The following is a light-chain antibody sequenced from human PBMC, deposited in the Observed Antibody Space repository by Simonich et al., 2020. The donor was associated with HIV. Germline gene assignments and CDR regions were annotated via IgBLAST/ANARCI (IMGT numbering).Light chain of an antibody. CDR1: SLRNYY. Sequence: SSELTQDPAVSVALGQTVRITCQGDSLRNYYASLYQQKPGQAPVLVIYAKNNRPSGIPDRFSGSSSGNTASLTITGAQAEDEADYYCNSRDSSGNQVVFGGGTKLTVL. J-gene: IGLJ2*01. CDR2: AKN. V-gene: IGLV3-19*01. CDR3: NSRDSSGNQVV.